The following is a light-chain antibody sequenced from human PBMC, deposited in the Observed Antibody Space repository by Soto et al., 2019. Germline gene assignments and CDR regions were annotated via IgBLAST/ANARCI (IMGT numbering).Light chain of an antibody. J-gene: IGLJ3*02. Sequence: QSALTQPASVSGSPGQSITISCIGASSAINTSRYVSWYQQHPGKAPKLLIYEVSIRPSGVSSRFSGSKSANTASLTISGLQPEDEADYFCSSDVSGYSLGVFGGGTKVTVL. CDR3: SSDVSGYSLGV. V-gene: IGLV2-14*01. CDR2: EVS. CDR1: SSAINTSRY.